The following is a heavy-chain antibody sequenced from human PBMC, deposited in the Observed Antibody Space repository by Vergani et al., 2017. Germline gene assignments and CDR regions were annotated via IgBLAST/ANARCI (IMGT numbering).Heavy chain of an antibody. CDR1: GYSFTSYW. CDR3: ARRWYSSSWQYFSLDV. Sequence: EVQLVQSGAEVKKPGESLKISCKGSGYSFTSYWIGWVRQMPGKGLEWMGRIDPSDSYTNYSPSFQGHVTISADKSISTAYLQWSSLKASDTAMYYCARRWYSSSWQYFSLDVWGQGTMVTVSS. CDR2: IDPSDSYT. J-gene: IGHJ6*02. D-gene: IGHD6-13*01. V-gene: IGHV5-10-1*01.